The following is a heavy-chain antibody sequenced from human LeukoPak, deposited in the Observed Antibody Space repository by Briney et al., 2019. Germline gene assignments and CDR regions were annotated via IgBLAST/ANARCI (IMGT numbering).Heavy chain of an antibody. J-gene: IGHJ3*02. CDR2: ISSSGSTI. D-gene: IGHD2-21*01. V-gene: IGHV3-48*01. CDR3: ARDRPYYSYCFDI. CDR1: GFTFTSYS. Sequence: PGGSLRLSCAASGFTFTSYSMNWVRQAPGKGVEWVSYISSSGSTISYADSVKGRFTISRDNAKNSLYLQMNSLRAEDTAVYYCARDRPYYSYCFDIWGQGTMVTVSS.